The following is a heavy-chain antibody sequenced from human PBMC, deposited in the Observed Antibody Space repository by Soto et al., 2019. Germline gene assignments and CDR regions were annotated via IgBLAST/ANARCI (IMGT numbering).Heavy chain of an antibody. D-gene: IGHD4-4*01. CDR2: ISYDGSNK. Sequence: GGSLRLSCAASGFTFSSYGMHWVRQAPGKGLEWVAVISYDGSNKYYADSVKGRFTISRDNSKNTLYLQMNSLRVEDTAVYYCAKVVPTVTTGGETDYWSQGT. CDR1: GFTFSSYG. CDR3: AKVVPTVTTGGETDY. V-gene: IGHV3-30*18. J-gene: IGHJ4*02.